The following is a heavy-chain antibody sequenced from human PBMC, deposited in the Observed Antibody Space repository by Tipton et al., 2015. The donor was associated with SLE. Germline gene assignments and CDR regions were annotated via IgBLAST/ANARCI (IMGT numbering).Heavy chain of an antibody. J-gene: IGHJ4*02. Sequence: VQLVQSGAEVKKPGESLKISCKGSGYSFTSYWIGWVRQMPGKGLEWMGIIYPGDSDTRYNPSFQGQVTISADKSISTAYLQWSSLKASDTAMYYCARHSGAPYYYDSSGYDYWGQGTLVTVSS. V-gene: IGHV5-51*01. CDR3: ARHSGAPYYYDSSGYDY. CDR1: GYSFTSYW. CDR2: IYPGDSDT. D-gene: IGHD3-22*01.